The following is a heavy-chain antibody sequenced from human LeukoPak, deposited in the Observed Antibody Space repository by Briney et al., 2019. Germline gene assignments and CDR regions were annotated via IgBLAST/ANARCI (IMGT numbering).Heavy chain of an antibody. D-gene: IGHD6-13*01. CDR1: GGSIRTYSYY. CDR2: IYYTGTS. Sequence: SETLPLTCTVSGGSIRTYSYYWGWIRQPPGKGLEWIGSIYYTGTSYYTPSLKSRVTISLDTSKNQFSLKLSSVTAADTAVYYCARGHSSSWYLYWGQGTLVTVSS. V-gene: IGHV4-39*07. CDR3: ARGHSSSWYLY. J-gene: IGHJ4*02.